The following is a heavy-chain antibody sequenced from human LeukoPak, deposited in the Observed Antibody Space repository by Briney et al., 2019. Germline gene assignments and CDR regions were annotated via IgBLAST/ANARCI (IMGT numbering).Heavy chain of an antibody. CDR3: ARELLYNWNDGGGV. V-gene: IGHV1-8*01. CDR1: GYTFTSYD. D-gene: IGHD1-20*01. CDR2: MNPNSGNT. J-gene: IGHJ4*02. Sequence: ASVKVSCKASGYTFTSYDINWVRQATGQGLEWMGWMNPNSGNTGYAQKFQGRVTMTRNTSISTAYMELSSLRSEDTAVYYCARELLYNWNDGGGVWGQGTLVTVSS.